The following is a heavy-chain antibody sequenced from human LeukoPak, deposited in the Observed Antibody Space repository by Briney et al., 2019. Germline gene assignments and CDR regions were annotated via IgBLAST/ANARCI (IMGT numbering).Heavy chain of an antibody. J-gene: IGHJ4*02. CDR3: ATMKGSSSSVDY. D-gene: IGHD6-6*01. CDR1: GFTFSSYW. CDR2: IKQDGSEK. Sequence: PGGSLRLSCAASGFTFSSYWMSWVRQAPGKGLEWVANIKQDGSEKYYVDSLKGRFTISRDNAKNSLYLQMNSLRAEDTAVYYCATMKGSSSSVDYWGQGTLVTVSS. V-gene: IGHV3-7*01.